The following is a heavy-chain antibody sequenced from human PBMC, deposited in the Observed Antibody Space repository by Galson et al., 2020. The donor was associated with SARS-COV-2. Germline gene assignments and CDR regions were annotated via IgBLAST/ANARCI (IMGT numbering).Heavy chain of an antibody. Sequence: ETSETLSLTCTVPGGSISSGSYYWSWIRQHTGKGLEWTGNIYYSGSTYYNPSLKRRVTISVDTSKNQFSLKLSSVTAADTAVYYCARSRKTMVVVVAFDIWGQGTIVTVSS. V-gene: IGHV4-31*03. D-gene: IGHD3-22*01. CDR2: IYYSGST. J-gene: IGHJ3*02. CDR3: ARSRKTMVVVVAFDI. CDR1: GGSISSGSYY.